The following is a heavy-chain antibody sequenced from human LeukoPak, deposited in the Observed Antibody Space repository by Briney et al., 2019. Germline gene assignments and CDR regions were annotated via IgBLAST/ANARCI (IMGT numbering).Heavy chain of an antibody. Sequence: KSSETLSLTCTVSGGSISSSSYYWGWIRPPPGKGLEWIGNIFYSGTTYYNPSLKRRVTISVDTSKNQFSLKLSSVTAADTAVYYCARLTGMVWYTAIAIGNYFDYWGQGTLVPVSS. CDR3: ARLTGMVWYTAIAIGNYFDY. CDR1: GGSISSSSYY. J-gene: IGHJ4*02. V-gene: IGHV4-39*01. D-gene: IGHD5-18*01. CDR2: IFYSGTT.